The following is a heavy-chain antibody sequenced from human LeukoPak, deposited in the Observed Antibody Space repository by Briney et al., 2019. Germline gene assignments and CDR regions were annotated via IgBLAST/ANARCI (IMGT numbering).Heavy chain of an antibody. Sequence: SETLSLTCAVYGGSFSGYYWSWIRQPPGKGLEWIGEINHSGSTNYNPSLKSRVTISVDTSKNQFSLKLSSVTAADTAVYYCARGPFGSYYDYVWGSYRYTPGWSDPWGQGTLVTVSS. CDR1: GGSFSGYY. CDR2: INHSGST. D-gene: IGHD3-16*02. V-gene: IGHV4-34*01. J-gene: IGHJ5*02. CDR3: ARGPFGSYYDYVWGSYRYTPGWSDP.